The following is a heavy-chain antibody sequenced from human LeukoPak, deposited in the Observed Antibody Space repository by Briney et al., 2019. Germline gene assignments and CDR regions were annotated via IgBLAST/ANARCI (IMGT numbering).Heavy chain of an antibody. CDR3: ARRTGSWAGYYDSSGLTPGRAFDI. J-gene: IGHJ3*02. V-gene: IGHV4-59*05. D-gene: IGHD3-22*01. Sequence: SETLSLTCTVSGGSLSSYYWSWIRQPPGKGLEWIGSIYYSGSTYYNPSLKSRVTISVDTSKNQFSLKLSSVTAADTAVYYCARRTGSWAGYYDSSGLTPGRAFDIWGQGTMVTVSS. CDR2: IYYSGST. CDR1: GGSLSSYY.